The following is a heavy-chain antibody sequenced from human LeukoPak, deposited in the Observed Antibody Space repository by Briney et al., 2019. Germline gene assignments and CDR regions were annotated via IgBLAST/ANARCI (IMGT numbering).Heavy chain of an antibody. D-gene: IGHD1-26*01. V-gene: IGHV3-7*03. CDR2: IKQDGSEK. CDR3: ARWEDYSPHEYYFDY. Sequence: GGSLRLSCAASGFTFSSYWMSWVRQAPGKGLEWVANIKQDGSEKYYVDSVKGRFTISRDNAKYSLYLQMNSLRAEDTAVYYCARWEDYSPHEYYFDYWGQGTLVTVSS. CDR1: GFTFSSYW. J-gene: IGHJ4*02.